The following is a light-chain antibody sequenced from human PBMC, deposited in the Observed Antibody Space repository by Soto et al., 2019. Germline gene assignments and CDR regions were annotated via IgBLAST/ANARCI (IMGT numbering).Light chain of an antibody. J-gene: IGLJ1*01. Sequence: QSVLTQPPSASGSPGQSVTISCTGTKSDIGVYDFVSWYQHHPGKAPRLIIYGVVQRPSGVPDRLSGSKSGNTASLTVSGLQAADEADYFCKSYAGSNTYVFGSGTKVTVL. V-gene: IGLV2-8*01. CDR1: KSDIGVYDF. CDR3: KSYAGSNTYV. CDR2: GVV.